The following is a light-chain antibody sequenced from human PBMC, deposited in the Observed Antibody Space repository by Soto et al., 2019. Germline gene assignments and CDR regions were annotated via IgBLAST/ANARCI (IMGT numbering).Light chain of an antibody. CDR2: DVT. CDR1: TTDLGTYNY. V-gene: IGLV2-11*01. Sequence: QLVLTQPRSVSGSPGQSVTVSCTGTTTDLGTYNYVSWYQQHPGKAPKLMIYDVTQRPSGVPDRFSGSKSGNTASLTISGLQAEDEADYYCCSYSGSYFYVFGTGTKVTVL. CDR3: CSYSGSYFYV. J-gene: IGLJ1*01.